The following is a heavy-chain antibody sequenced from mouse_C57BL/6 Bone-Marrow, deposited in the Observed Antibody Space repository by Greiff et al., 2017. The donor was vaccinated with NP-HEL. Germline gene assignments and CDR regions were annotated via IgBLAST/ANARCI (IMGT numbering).Heavy chain of an antibody. CDR2: IYPRSGNT. CDR3: ARRRRYGCAY. J-gene: IGHJ3*01. Sequence: QVQLQQSGAELARPGASVKLSCKASGYTFTSYGISWVKQSPGQGLEWIGEIYPRSGNTYYYEKFKGKATLNADKSAGTAYMELRSLTSEDAAVYFCARRRRYGCAYWGQGTLVTVSA. V-gene: IGHV1-81*01. CDR1: GYTFTSYG.